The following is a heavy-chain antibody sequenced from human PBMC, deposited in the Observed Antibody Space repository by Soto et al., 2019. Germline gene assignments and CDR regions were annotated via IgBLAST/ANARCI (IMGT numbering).Heavy chain of an antibody. CDR2: ISYDGSYI. D-gene: IGHD2-2*01. V-gene: IGHV3-30*18. Sequence: HPGGSLRLSCADSGFTFSSYSMNWVRQAPGKGLEWVAVISYDGSYIYYADSVKGRFTISRDNSKNTLYLQMNSLRAEDTAVYYCAKDLVGYCNSASCYRWFDPWGQGTLVTVPA. J-gene: IGHJ5*02. CDR3: AKDLVGYCNSASCYRWFDP. CDR1: GFTFSSYS.